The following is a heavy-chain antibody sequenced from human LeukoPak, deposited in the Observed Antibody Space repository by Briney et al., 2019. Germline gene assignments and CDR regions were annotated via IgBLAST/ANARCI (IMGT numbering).Heavy chain of an antibody. V-gene: IGHV3-7*01. D-gene: IGHD3-9*01. CDR2: IKQDGREK. CDR1: GFSLSSEW. J-gene: IGHJ6*04. CDR3: ARSNVLRYFDWLSGSYYYYYSMDV. Sequence: GGSLRLSCAATGFSLSSEWMSCVGQAQGKGLRGVANIKQDGREKYYVESVKGRLNISRDNAKNSLYLQMNSLRAEDTAVYYCARSNVLRYFDWLSGSYYYYYSMDVWGRGTTVTVSS.